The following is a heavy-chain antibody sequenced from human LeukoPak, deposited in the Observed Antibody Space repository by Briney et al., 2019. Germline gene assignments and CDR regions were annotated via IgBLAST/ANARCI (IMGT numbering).Heavy chain of an antibody. CDR1: GLTFSTYA. CDR3: AKGLGDYSNLRGFDY. CDR2: ISGRGGIT. J-gene: IGHJ4*02. D-gene: IGHD4-11*01. Sequence: GGSLRLSCAASGLTFSTYALSWVRQAPGGGLEWVSGISGRGGITYNADSVTGRFTHSRDNSKNTLYLEMNSLRAEDTAVYYCAKGLGDYSNLRGFDYWGQGTLVTVSS. V-gene: IGHV3-23*01.